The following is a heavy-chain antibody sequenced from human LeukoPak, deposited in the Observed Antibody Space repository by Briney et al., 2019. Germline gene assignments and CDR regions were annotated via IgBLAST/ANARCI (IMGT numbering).Heavy chain of an antibody. J-gene: IGHJ1*01. D-gene: IGHD3-22*01. CDR1: GFTFSSYW. V-gene: IGHV3-74*01. Sequence: GGSLRLSCVASGFTFSSYWTHWVRQVPGKGLVWVSRINSDGTTTSYADSVKGRFTISRDNAKNTLYLQMNSLRAEDTAVYYCVRGSSGVYFQHWGQGTLVTVSS. CDR3: VRGSSGVYFQH. CDR2: INSDGTTT.